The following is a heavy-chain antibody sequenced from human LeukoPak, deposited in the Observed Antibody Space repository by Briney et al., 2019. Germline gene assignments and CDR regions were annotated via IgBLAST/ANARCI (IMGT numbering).Heavy chain of an antibody. V-gene: IGHV3-33*01. CDR3: ARYNTGSVDY. CDR2: IWYDGSKK. CDR1: GFTFSSYG. D-gene: IGHD2-8*02. Sequence: GRSLRLSCAASGFTFSSYGMHWVRQAPGKGLEWVAVIWYDGSKKYYADSVKGRFTISRDNSKNTLYLETDSLRAKDTAFYYCARYNTGSVDYWGQGTLVTVSS. J-gene: IGHJ4*02.